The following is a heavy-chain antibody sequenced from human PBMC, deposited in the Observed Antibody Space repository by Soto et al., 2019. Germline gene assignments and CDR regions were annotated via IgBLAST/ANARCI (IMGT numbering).Heavy chain of an antibody. D-gene: IGHD3-3*01. CDR1: GGSISISSYY. CDR2: IYYSGST. CDR3: ARLTIFGTYYYYYGMDV. V-gene: IGHV4-39*01. J-gene: IGHJ6*02. Sequence: PSETLSLTCTVSGGSISISSYYWGWIRQPPGKGLEWIGSIYYSGSTYYNPSLKSRVTISVDTSKNQFSLKLSSVTAADTAVYYCARLTIFGTYYYYYGMDVWGQGTTVTVSS.